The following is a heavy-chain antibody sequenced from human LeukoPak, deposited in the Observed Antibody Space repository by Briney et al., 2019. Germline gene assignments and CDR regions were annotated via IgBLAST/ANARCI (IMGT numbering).Heavy chain of an antibody. J-gene: IGHJ4*02. CDR2: INPNSGGT. CDR3: ARGYCTTSSCRGGHDY. Sequence: ASVKVSCKXSGYTFTGYYMHWVRQAPGQGLEWMGWINPNSGGTNYAQKFQGRVTMTRDTSISTAYMEVSRLTSDDTAAYYCARGYCTTSSCRGGHDYWGQGTLVTVSS. V-gene: IGHV1-2*02. CDR1: GYTFTGYY. D-gene: IGHD2-8*01.